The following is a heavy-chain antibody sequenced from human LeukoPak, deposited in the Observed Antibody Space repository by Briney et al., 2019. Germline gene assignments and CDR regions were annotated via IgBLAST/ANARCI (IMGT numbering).Heavy chain of an antibody. CDR2: ISYDGSNK. J-gene: IGHJ4*02. D-gene: IGHD3-3*01. Sequence: GGSLRLSCAASGFTFSSYSMNWVRQAPGKGLEWVAVISYDGSNKYYADSVKGRFTISRDNSKNTLYLQMNSLRAEDTAVYYCAKDHNYDFWSGYYQDYWGQGTLVIVSS. CDR1: GFTFSSYS. V-gene: IGHV3-30*18. CDR3: AKDHNYDFWSGYYQDY.